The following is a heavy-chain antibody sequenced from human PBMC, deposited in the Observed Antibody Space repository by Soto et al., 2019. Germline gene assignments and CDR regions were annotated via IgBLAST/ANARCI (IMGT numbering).Heavy chain of an antibody. CDR2: ITLSGDST. V-gene: IGHV3-23*01. J-gene: IGHJ4*02. CDR3: VRNLGFFDY. Sequence: XGSLRLSCAAYGFTFTSFGMSWVRQAPGKGLEWVSGITLSGDSTYYADSVKGRFTISRDNSKNTLFLQLNSLRAEDTAVYYCVRNLGFFDYWSQGTLVTVSS. CDR1: GFTFTSFG. D-gene: IGHD3-10*01.